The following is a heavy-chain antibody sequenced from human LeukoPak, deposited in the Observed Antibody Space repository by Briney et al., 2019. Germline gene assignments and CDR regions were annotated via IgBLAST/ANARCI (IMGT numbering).Heavy chain of an antibody. V-gene: IGHV4-31*03. CDR3: ARAFPDEYYDFGGDKNWFDP. CDR2: IYYSGST. D-gene: IGHD3-3*01. J-gene: IGHJ5*02. Sequence: SETLSLTCTVSGGSISSGGYYWSWIRQHPGKGLEWIGYIYYSGSTYYNPSLKSRVTISVDTSKNQFSPKLSSVTAADTAVYYCARAFPDEYYDFGGDKNWFDPWGQGTLVTVSS. CDR1: GGSISSGGYY.